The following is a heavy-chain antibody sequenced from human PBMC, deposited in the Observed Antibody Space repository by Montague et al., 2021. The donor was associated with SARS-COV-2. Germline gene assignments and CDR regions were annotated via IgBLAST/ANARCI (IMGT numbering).Heavy chain of an antibody. Sequence: SETLSLTCAVSGGSITSENWWSWVRQPPGKGLECIAETHQWGGTNYNPSLRSRVTILLDNSKNQFSLMLTSVTAADTAMYYCASHPVWQQLCTGGQGTLVSVSS. CDR2: THQWGGT. CDR1: GGSITSENW. CDR3: ASHPVWQQLCT. V-gene: IGHV4-4*02. D-gene: IGHD6-13*01. J-gene: IGHJ4*02.